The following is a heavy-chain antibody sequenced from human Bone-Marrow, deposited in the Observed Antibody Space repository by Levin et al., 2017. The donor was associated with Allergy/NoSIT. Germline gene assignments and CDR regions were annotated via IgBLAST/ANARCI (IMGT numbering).Heavy chain of an antibody. CDR1: GGSISSSNYY. V-gene: IGHV4-39*01. J-gene: IGHJ3*01. Sequence: SETLSLTCTVSGGSISSSNYYWGWIRQPPGKGPEWIGSLYYSGSNYYNPSLKSRVTISVDTSKKQVSLNLSSVTAADTAVYYCARHVMVSFGGISVHGVFDFWGQGTMVSVSS. CDR2: LYYSGSN. CDR3: ARHVMVSFGGISVHGVFDF. D-gene: IGHD3-16*01.